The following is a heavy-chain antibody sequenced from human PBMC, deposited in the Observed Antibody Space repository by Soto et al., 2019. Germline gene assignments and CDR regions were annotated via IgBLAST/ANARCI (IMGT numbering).Heavy chain of an antibody. CDR2: ISRSGGTT. D-gene: IGHD6-19*01. CDR3: AKDISGRSNGWLAGNFDY. CDR1: GFTFSTHS. V-gene: IGHV3-23*01. J-gene: IGHJ4*02. Sequence: PGGAQRLSCAAPGFTFSTHSMNWVRQAPGKGVEWVSAISRSGGTTYYADSVKGRFTISRDNSKSTLYLQMNSMRAEDTAVYYCAKDISGRSNGWLAGNFDYWGQGTLVTVSS.